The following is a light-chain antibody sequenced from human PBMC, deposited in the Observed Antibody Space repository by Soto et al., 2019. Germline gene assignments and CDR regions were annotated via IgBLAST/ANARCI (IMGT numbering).Light chain of an antibody. J-gene: IGLJ1*01. V-gene: IGLV2-11*01. CDR2: DVT. Sequence: QSVLTQPRSVSGSPGQSVTISCTGTSSDVGDYSYVSWYQQHPGKAPKLIIYDVTKRPSGVPDRFSGSKSGNTASLTISGLQAEDEADYFCCSYAGSYNSPYVFGTGTKVT. CDR1: SSDVGDYSY. CDR3: CSYAGSYNSPYV.